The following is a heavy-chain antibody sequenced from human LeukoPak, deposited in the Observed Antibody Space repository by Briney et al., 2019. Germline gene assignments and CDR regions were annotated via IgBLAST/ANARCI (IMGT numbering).Heavy chain of an antibody. J-gene: IGHJ3*02. Sequence: SETLSLICAVYGGSFSGYYWSWIRQPPGKGLEWIGEINHSGSTNYNPSLKSRVTISVDTSKNQFSLKLSSVTAADTAVYYCARGRTIGGYCSGGSCYTGGAFDIWGQGTMVTVSS. CDR2: INHSGST. CDR3: ARGRTIGGYCSGGSCYTGGAFDI. V-gene: IGHV4-34*01. CDR1: GGSFSGYY. D-gene: IGHD2-15*01.